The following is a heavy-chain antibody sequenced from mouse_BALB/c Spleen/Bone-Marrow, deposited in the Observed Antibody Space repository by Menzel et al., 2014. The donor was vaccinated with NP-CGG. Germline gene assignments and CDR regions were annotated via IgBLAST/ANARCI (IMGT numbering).Heavy chain of an antibody. CDR2: ISSGSSTI. CDR1: GFTFSSFG. V-gene: IGHV5-17*02. J-gene: IGHJ2*01. Sequence: EVQLQQSGGGLVPPGGSRKLSCAASGFTFSSFGMHWVRQAPEKGLEWVAYISSGSSTIYYGDTVMGRFTISRDNPKNTLFLQMTSLRSEDTATYYCVRSGSSSGYFDYWGQGTTLTVSS. D-gene: IGHD1-1*01. CDR3: VRSGSSSGYFDY.